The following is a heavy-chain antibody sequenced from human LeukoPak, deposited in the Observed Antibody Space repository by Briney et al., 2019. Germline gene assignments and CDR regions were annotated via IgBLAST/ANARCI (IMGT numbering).Heavy chain of an antibody. CDR1: GFTFSTYW. Sequence: PGGSLRLSCAASGFTFSTYWMHWVRPAPGKGLVWVSRIHSDGRSTSYADSVNGRFTISRDNAKNTLYLQMNSLRAEDTAVYYCARDRPGNTAIDYWGQGTLVTVSS. J-gene: IGHJ4*02. V-gene: IGHV3-74*01. D-gene: IGHD5-18*01. CDR2: IHSDGRST. CDR3: ARDRPGNTAIDY.